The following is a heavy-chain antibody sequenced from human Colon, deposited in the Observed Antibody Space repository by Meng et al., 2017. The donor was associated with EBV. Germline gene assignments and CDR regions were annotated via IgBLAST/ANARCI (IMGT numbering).Heavy chain of an antibody. CDR3: ARVSSGWDYFDY. CDR1: GGPFSGFY. Sequence: VPLQQRGAALFQPSHTLSLTCTVYGGPFSGFYWTWIRQSPGKRLEWIGEIDDSGNIIYNPSLKSRVTISGDTSKNQFSLNVSSVTAADTAVYYCARVSSGWDYFDYWGQGTLVTVSS. V-gene: IGHV4-34*01. D-gene: IGHD6-19*01. CDR2: IDDSGNI. J-gene: IGHJ4*02.